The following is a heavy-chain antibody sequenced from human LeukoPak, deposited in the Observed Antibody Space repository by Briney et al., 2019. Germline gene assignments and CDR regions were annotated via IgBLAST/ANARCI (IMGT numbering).Heavy chain of an antibody. CDR3: ARDAKRFYAANWFDP. J-gene: IGHJ5*02. CDR2: IDDSGST. D-gene: IGHD2/OR15-2a*01. V-gene: IGHV4-34*01. Sequence: SETLSLTCAVYGGSFSGYHWSWIRQPPGNGLEWIGEIDDSGSTNYNPSLESRVSISIDTSKNQFSLNLTSLTAADTAVYYCARDAKRFYAANWFDPWGQGTLVTVSS. CDR1: GGSFSGYH.